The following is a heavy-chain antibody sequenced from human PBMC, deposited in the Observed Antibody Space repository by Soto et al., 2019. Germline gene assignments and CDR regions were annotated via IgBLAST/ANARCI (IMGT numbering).Heavy chain of an antibody. D-gene: IGHD3-10*01. J-gene: IGHJ6*02. CDR3: ARFGPPSGRDV. V-gene: IGHV2-26*01. Sequence: SGPTLVNPTETLTLTCTVSGFSLSNARMGVSWIRQPPGKALEWLAHIFSNDEKSYSTSLKSRLTISKDTSKSQVVLTMTNRAPGDTPTYSCARFGPPSGRDVWAQGTTAPV. CDR2: IFSNDEK. CDR1: GFSLSNARMG.